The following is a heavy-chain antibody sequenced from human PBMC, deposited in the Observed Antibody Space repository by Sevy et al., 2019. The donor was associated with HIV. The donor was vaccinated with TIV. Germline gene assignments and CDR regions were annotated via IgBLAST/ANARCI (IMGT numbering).Heavy chain of an antibody. CDR2: IKHDGSEK. CDR3: ARLPTGLQSFNYLLSTYFDS. V-gene: IGHV3-7*01. D-gene: IGHD3-9*01. J-gene: IGHJ4*02. Sequence: GESLKISCAASGFSFNNHWMSWVRQAPEKGLEWVANIKHDGSEKYYADSLEGRFAGSRDNAKNSLFLQINSLRVEDTAVYFCARLPTGLQSFNYLLSTYFDSWGQGTLVTVSS. CDR1: GFSFNNHW.